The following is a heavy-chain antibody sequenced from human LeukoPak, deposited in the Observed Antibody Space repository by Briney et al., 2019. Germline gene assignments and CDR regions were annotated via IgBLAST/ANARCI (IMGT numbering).Heavy chain of an antibody. J-gene: IGHJ4*02. CDR1: GGSFSGYY. V-gene: IGHV4-34*01. CDR3: ASSSSSWDFDY. Sequence: SETLSLTCAVSGGSFSGYYWSWIRQPPGKGLEWIGKINHSGSTNYNPSLKRRVTISVDTSKNQFSLKLSSVTAADTAVYYCASSSSSWDFDYWGQGTLVTVSS. D-gene: IGHD6-13*01. CDR2: INHSGST.